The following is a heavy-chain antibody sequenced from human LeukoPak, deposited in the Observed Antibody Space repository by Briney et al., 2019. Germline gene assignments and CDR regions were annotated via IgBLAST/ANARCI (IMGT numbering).Heavy chain of an antibody. CDR1: GYTFTSYG. D-gene: IGHD1-26*01. CDR3: ARDGGGSYYDYYYYYMDV. Sequence: ASVKVSCKASGYTFTSYGISWVRQAPGQGLEWMGWISAYNGNTNYAQKLQGRVTMTTDTSTSTAYMELRSLRSDDTAVYYCARDGGGSYYDYYYYYMDVWGKGTTVTVSS. V-gene: IGHV1-18*01. CDR2: ISAYNGNT. J-gene: IGHJ6*03.